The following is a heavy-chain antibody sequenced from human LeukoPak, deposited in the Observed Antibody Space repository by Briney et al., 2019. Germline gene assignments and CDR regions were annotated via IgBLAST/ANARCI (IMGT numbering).Heavy chain of an antibody. CDR3: AKMVREFYTISYYFDY. CDR2: ISSSSAYT. Sequence: GGSLRLSCAVSGFTFSDYYMSWIRQAPGKGLEWVSYISSSSAYTNYADSVKGRFTISRDNAKNSLYLQMSSLRAEDTAVYYCAKMVREFYTISYYFDYWGQGTLVTVSS. D-gene: IGHD2-8*01. CDR1: GFTFSDYY. J-gene: IGHJ4*02. V-gene: IGHV3-11*06.